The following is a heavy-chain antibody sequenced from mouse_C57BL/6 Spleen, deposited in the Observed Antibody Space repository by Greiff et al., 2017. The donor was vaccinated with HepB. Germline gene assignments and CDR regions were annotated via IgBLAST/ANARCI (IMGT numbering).Heavy chain of an antibody. V-gene: IGHV5-4*01. D-gene: IGHD3-1*01. CDR2: ISDGGSYT. Sequence: EVQLQESGGGLVKPGGSLKLSCAASGFTFSSYAMSWVRQTPEKRLEWVATISDGGSYTYYPDNVKGRFTISRDNAKNNLYLQMSHLKSEDTAMYYCARDRGYFDVWGTGTTVTVSS. CDR1: GFTFSSYA. J-gene: IGHJ1*03. CDR3: ARDRGYFDV.